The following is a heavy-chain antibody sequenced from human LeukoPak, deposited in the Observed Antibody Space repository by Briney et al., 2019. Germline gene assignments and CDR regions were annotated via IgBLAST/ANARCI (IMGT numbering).Heavy chain of an antibody. CDR3: AKTYYYDSSGYWYYFDY. V-gene: IGHV3-30-3*01. Sequence: SGGSLRLSCAASGFTFSSYAMHWVRQAPGKGLEWVAVISYDGSNKYYADSVKGRFTISRDNSKNTLYLQMNSLRAEDTAVYYCAKTYYYDSSGYWYYFDYWGQGTLVTVSS. J-gene: IGHJ4*02. CDR2: ISYDGSNK. CDR1: GFTFSSYA. D-gene: IGHD3-22*01.